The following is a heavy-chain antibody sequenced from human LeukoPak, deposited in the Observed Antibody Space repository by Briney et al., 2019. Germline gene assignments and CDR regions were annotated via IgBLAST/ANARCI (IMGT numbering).Heavy chain of an antibody. CDR1: GFTFSGSA. V-gene: IGHV3-73*01. CDR3: TSQNYYDEGWFDP. D-gene: IGHD3-22*01. Sequence: GGSLRPSCAASGFTFSGSAMHWVRQASGRGLEWVGRIRSKANSYATAYAASVKGRFTISRDDSKNTAYLQMNSLKTEDTAVYYCTSQNYYDEGWFDPWGQGTLVTVSS. CDR2: IRSKANSYAT. J-gene: IGHJ5*02.